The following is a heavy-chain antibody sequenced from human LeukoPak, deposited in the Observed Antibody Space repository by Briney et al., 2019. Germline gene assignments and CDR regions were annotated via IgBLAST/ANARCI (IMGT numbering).Heavy chain of an antibody. CDR2: ISSSSSTK. Sequence: GGSLRLSCAASGFTFSSYSMNWVRQAPGKGLEWVSYISSSSSTKYYADSVKGRFTISRDNAKKSLYMQMNSLKTEDTAVYYCTTDGTDYGDYGGDYYYYYMDVWGKGTTVTISS. V-gene: IGHV3-48*01. CDR1: GFTFSSYS. CDR3: TTDGTDYGDYGGDYYYYYMDV. D-gene: IGHD4-17*01. J-gene: IGHJ6*03.